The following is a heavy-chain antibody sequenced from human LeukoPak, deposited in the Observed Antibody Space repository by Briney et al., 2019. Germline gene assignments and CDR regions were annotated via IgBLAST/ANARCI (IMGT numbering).Heavy chain of an antibody. V-gene: IGHV4-4*02. Sequence: SETLSLTCAFSGCSISTSNWCDRVRQPPGKGLEWIGEMYHSGSANYNPSLRSRVTISVDKSKNQFSLKLSSVTAADTAVYYCASLKDGYNYAYWGQGTLVTVSS. CDR1: GCSISTSNW. D-gene: IGHD5-24*01. J-gene: IGHJ4*02. CDR2: MYHSGSA. CDR3: ASLKDGYNYAY.